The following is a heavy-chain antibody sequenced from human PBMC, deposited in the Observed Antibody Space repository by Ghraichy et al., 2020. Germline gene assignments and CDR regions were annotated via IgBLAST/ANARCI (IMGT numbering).Heavy chain of an antibody. Sequence: GSLRLSCAASGFTFSSYWMSWVRQAPGKGLEWVANIKQDGSEKYYVDSVKGRFTISRDNAKNSLYLQMNSLRAEDTAVYYCARDLATPTYYDFWSGYYQTPVGGMDVWGQGTTVTVSS. D-gene: IGHD3-3*01. J-gene: IGHJ6*01. CDR3: ARDLATPTYYDFWSGYYQTPVGGMDV. CDR2: IKQDGSEK. V-gene: IGHV3-7*03. CDR1: GFTFSSYW.